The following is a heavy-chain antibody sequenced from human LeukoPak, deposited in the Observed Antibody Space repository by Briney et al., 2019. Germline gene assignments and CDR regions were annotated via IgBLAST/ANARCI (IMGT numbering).Heavy chain of an antibody. CDR2: INPISGVT. CDR1: GYTFTGYY. CDR3: ARGGYSGFDPFDY. Sequence: GASVKVSCKASGYTFTGYYMHWVRQAPGQGLEWMGWINPISGVTNFAQNFLGRVSMSRDTSIRTAYLDMYSLTFDDTAVFYRARGGYSGFDPFDYWGQGTLVTVFS. V-gene: IGHV1-2*02. J-gene: IGHJ4*02. D-gene: IGHD5-12*01.